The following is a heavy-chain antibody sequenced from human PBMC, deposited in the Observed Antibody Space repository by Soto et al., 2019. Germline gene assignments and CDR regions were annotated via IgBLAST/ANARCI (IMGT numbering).Heavy chain of an antibody. CDR2: IYYSGST. CDR3: ARDAGTGYYFDY. Sequence: SDTLSLTCTVSGDSIRSYYWSWIRQPPGKGLEWIGYIYYSGSTNYNPSLKSRVTISVDTSKNQFSLKLSSVTAADTAVYYCARDAGTGYYFDYWGQGTLVTVSS. J-gene: IGHJ4*02. V-gene: IGHV4-59*01. CDR1: GDSIRSYY. D-gene: IGHD3-10*01.